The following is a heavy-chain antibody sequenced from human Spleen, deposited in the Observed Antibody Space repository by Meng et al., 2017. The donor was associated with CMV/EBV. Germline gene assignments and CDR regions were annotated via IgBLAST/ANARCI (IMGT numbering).Heavy chain of an antibody. CDR2: IFSDGSRT. V-gene: IGHV3-23*03. D-gene: IGHD4/OR15-4a*01. CDR1: GFTYTNYA. CDR3: AKEYGGYIDY. Sequence: GGSLRLSCAASGFTYTNYAMDWVRQAPGEGLEWISLIFSDGSRTYYADSVRGRFTISRDDSTNSLYLQMNSLRVEDTAIYYCAKEYGGYIDYWGRGTLVTVSS. J-gene: IGHJ4*02.